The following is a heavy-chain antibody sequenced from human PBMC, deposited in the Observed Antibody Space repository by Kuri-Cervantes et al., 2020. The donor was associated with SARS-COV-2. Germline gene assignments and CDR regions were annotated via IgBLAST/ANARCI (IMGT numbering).Heavy chain of an antibody. CDR3: ARDLVVSSGWDYYMDV. CDR2: IWYDGSNK. CDR1: GFTFSDYA. Sequence: GGSLRLSCAASGFTFSDYALHWVRQAPGKGLEWVAVIWYDGSNKYYADSVKGRLTISRDNSKNTLYLQMNSLRAEDTAVYYCARDLVVSSGWDYYMDVWGKGTTVTVSS. J-gene: IGHJ6*03. D-gene: IGHD6-19*01. V-gene: IGHV3-33*08.